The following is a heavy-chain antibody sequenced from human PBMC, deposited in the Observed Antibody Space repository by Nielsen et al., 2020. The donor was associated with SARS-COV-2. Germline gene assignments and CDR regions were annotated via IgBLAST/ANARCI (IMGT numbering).Heavy chain of an antibody. CDR3: ARRREVGAGTGCDY. D-gene: IGHD6-19*01. J-gene: IGHJ4*02. CDR1: GGSFSGYY. Sequence: SETLSLTCAVYGGSFSGYYWSWIRQPPGKGLEWIGEINHSGSTNYNPSLKSRVTISVDTSKNQFSLKLSSVTAADTAVYYCARRREVGAGTGCDYWSQGTLVTVSS. V-gene: IGHV4-34*01. CDR2: INHSGST.